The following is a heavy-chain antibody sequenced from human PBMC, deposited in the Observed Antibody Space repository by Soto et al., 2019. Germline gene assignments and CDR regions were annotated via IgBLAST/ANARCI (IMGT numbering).Heavy chain of an antibody. D-gene: IGHD4-17*01. Sequence: QVQLVESGGGVVQPGRSLRLSCAASGFTFSSYGMHWVRQAPGKGLEWVAVIWYGGSNKYYADSVKGRFTISRDNSKNTLYLQMNSLRAEDTAVYYCARAGFGDYSYYFDYWGQGTLVTVSS. V-gene: IGHV3-33*01. CDR2: IWYGGSNK. J-gene: IGHJ4*02. CDR3: ARAGFGDYSYYFDY. CDR1: GFTFSSYG.